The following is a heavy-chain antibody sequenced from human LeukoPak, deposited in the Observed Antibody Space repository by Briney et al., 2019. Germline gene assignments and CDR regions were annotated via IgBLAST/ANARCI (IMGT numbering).Heavy chain of an antibody. V-gene: IGHV3-30*02. J-gene: IGHJ5*02. Sequence: PGGSLRLSCAASGFTFSTYGMHWVRQAPGKGLEWVAFIRYDGSNKYYADSVKGRFTISRDNSKNTLYLEMNCLRTEDTAVYYCAKFLYDYGDYSWFDPWGRGTLVTVSS. CDR3: AKFLYDYGDYSWFDP. D-gene: IGHD4-17*01. CDR1: GFTFSTYG. CDR2: IRYDGSNK.